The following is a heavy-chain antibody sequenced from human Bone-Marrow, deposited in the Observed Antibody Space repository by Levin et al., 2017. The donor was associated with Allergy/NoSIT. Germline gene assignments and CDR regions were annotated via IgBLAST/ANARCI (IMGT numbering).Heavy chain of an antibody. CDR1: GFTFSNAW. CDR3: TTDYGPEY. Sequence: GGSLRLSCAGAGFTFSNAWMSWFRQAPGKGLEWVGRIKSNTDGGTTDYGAPVKGRFIISRDDSQNNLYLQMNSLKIEDTAVYYCTTDYGPEYWGQGTLVTVSS. J-gene: IGHJ4*02. CDR2: IKSNTDGGTT. D-gene: IGHD3-10*01. V-gene: IGHV3-15*05.